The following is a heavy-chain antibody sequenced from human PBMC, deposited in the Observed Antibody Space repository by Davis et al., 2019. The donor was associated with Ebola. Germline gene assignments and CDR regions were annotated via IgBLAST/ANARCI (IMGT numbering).Heavy chain of an antibody. D-gene: IGHD1-1*01. Sequence: GESLKISCAASGFTFTDYWMTWVRQAPGKGPEWVASINRDGSETNHVDSVKGRFTISRDNAKNTLYLQMNSLRVEDTAIYYCARDLDWVVYDYWGQGTLVTVSS. J-gene: IGHJ4*02. CDR3: ARDLDWVVYDY. V-gene: IGHV3-7*01. CDR1: GFTFTDYW. CDR2: INRDGSET.